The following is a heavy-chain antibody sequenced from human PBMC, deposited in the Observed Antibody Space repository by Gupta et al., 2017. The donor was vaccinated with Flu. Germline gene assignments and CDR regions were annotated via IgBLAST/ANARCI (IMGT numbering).Heavy chain of an antibody. Sequence: FSKDWMSGVRMAPGKGLEWVANINRDGSEKNYVDSAKGRFTISRDNAEDSLFLYMTSLRAEDTAVYYCARYGFSFGLDLWGQGTTVTVSS. V-gene: IGHV3-7*03. J-gene: IGHJ6*02. CDR1: FSKDW. CDR2: INRDGSEK. CDR3: ARYGFSFGLDL. D-gene: IGHD3-10*01.